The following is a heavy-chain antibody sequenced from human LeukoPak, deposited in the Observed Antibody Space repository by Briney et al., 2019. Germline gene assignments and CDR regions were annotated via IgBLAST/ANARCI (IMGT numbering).Heavy chain of an antibody. D-gene: IGHD3-22*01. CDR3: AKEKKYYYDGSGYPGYDY. CDR2: ISWNSGSI. V-gene: IGHV3-9*01. CDR1: GFAFDDYA. Sequence: PGGSLRLSCAASGFAFDDYAMHWVRQAPGKGLEWVSGISWNSGSIGYADSVKGRFTISRDNSKNTLYLQMNSLRAEDTAVYYCAKEKKYYYDGSGYPGYDYWGQGTLVTVSS. J-gene: IGHJ4*02.